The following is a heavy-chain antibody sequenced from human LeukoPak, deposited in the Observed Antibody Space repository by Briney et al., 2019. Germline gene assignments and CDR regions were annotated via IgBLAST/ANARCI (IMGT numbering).Heavy chain of an antibody. V-gene: IGHV4-4*07. Sequence: SETLSLTCTVSGGSISGYYWSWIRQPAGKGLEWIGRIYTSGSTNYNPSLKSRVTMSVDTSKNQFSLKLSSVTAADTAVYYCAWRRGFWSGYGFDYWGQGTLVTVSS. CDR2: IYTSGST. J-gene: IGHJ4*02. D-gene: IGHD3-3*01. CDR1: GGSISGYY. CDR3: AWRRGFWSGYGFDY.